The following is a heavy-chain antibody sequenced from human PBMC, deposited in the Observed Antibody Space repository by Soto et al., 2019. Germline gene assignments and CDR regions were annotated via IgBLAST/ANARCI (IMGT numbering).Heavy chain of an antibody. Sequence: QVQLQQWGAGLLKTSETLSLTYAVYGGSLSGYYWTWIHQPPGKGLEWIGEINHSGSTNYNPSLKAQLTRTVETTKEQDCRKLRSITAADTDVYYRVRRTELVTILEVVIPRQSPDFDYWVEENLVTGSS. J-gene: IGHJ4*02. CDR2: INHSGST. D-gene: IGHD3-3*01. CDR3: VRRTELVTILEVVIPRQSPDFDY. CDR1: GGSLSGYY. V-gene: IGHV4-34*01.